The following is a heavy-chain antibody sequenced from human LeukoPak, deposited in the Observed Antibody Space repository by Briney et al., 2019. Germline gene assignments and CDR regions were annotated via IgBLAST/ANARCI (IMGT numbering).Heavy chain of an antibody. J-gene: IGHJ4*02. CDR1: GGSINSYY. V-gene: IGHV4-4*07. CDR3: ARGPAASGYFDY. Sequence: SETLSLTCTVSGGSINSYYWSWIRQPAGKGLEWIGRIYSSGSTNYNPSLKSRVTMSVDTSKNQFSLKLYFVTAADTAVFYCARGPAASGYFDYWDQGTLVTVSS. D-gene: IGHD6-13*01. CDR2: IYSSGST.